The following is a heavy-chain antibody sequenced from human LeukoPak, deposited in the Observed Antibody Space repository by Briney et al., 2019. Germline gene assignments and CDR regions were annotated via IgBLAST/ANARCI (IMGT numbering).Heavy chain of an antibody. CDR1: GFTFTDAW. CDR2: VKSKSDGGTT. Sequence: GGSLRLSCAASGFTFTDAWMNWVRQAPGKGLEWAARVKSKSDGGTTDYAAAVKGRFTISRDDSENMVYLQMNSLKTEDTAIYYCATDWRWGQGTLVTISS. CDR3: ATDWR. J-gene: IGHJ4*02. V-gene: IGHV3-15*01.